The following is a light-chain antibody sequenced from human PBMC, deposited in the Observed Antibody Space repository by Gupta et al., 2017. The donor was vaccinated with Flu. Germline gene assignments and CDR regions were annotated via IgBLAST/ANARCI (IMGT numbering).Light chain of an antibody. CDR2: DVR. Sequence: QSALTQPASVSGSPGPSINISCTGTSSDIGPHDYVSWYQQYPGRAPKLMIYDVRNRPSGISHRFSGSKSGNTASLTISGLQAEDEADYYCSSYSATGALALFGGGTKVTVL. CDR1: SSDIGPHDY. V-gene: IGLV2-14*03. J-gene: IGLJ2*01. CDR3: SSYSATGALAL.